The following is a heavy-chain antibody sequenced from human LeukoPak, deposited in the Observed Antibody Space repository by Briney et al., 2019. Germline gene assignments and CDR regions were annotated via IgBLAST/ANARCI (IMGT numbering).Heavy chain of an antibody. V-gene: IGHV4-39*07. Sequence: SETLSLTCTVSGGSISSSSYYWGWIRQPPGKGLEWIGSIYYSGSTYYNPSLKSRVTISVDTSKNQFSLKLSSVTAADTAVYYCAREGTFYDYVWGSYRQTYFDYWGQGTLVTVSS. D-gene: IGHD3-16*02. CDR1: GGSISSSSYY. CDR3: AREGTFYDYVWGSYRQTYFDY. CDR2: IYYSGST. J-gene: IGHJ4*02.